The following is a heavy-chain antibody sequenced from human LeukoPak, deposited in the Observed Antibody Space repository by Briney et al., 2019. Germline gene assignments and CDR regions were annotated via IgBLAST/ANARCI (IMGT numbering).Heavy chain of an antibody. CDR3: ARPYSSGWYLDGY. Sequence: GGSLSLSCAASGFTFSSYEMNWVRQAPGKGLEWVSYISSSGSTIYYADSVKGRFTISRDNAKNSLYLQMNSLRAEDTAVYYCARPYSSGWYLDGYWGQGTLVTVSS. J-gene: IGHJ4*02. V-gene: IGHV3-48*03. CDR1: GFTFSSYE. D-gene: IGHD6-19*01. CDR2: ISSSGSTI.